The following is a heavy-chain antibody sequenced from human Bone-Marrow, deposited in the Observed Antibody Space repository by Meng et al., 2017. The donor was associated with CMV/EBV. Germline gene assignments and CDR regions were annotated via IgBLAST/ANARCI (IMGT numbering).Heavy chain of an antibody. CDR2: IKQDGSEK. J-gene: IGHJ5*02. CDR1: GFTSSSYW. D-gene: IGHD3-3*01. V-gene: IGHV3-7*01. CDR3: AGSQADDVGGVYYRIQRGGVNGFDP. Sequence: GESLKISCAASGFTSSSYWMSWVRQAPGKGLEWVANIKQDGSEKYYGDSVKGRFTISRDNAKNSQYRQRNSRRAEDTAVYYWAGSQADDVGGVYYRIQRGGVNGFDPWGQGTLVTVSS.